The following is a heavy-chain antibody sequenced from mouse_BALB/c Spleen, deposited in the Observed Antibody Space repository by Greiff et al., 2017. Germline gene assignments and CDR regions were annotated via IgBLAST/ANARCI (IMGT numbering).Heavy chain of an antibody. D-gene: IGHD2-4*01. CDR2: ISSGGSYT. Sequence: EVNVVESGGDLVKPGGSLKLSCAASGFTFSSYGMSWVRQTPDKRLEWVATISSGGSYTYYPDSVKGRFTISRDNAKNTLYLQMSSLKSEDTAMYYCARHFYYDYDGYAMDYWGQGTSVTVSS. V-gene: IGHV5-6*01. CDR1: GFTFSSYG. CDR3: ARHFYYDYDGYAMDY. J-gene: IGHJ4*01.